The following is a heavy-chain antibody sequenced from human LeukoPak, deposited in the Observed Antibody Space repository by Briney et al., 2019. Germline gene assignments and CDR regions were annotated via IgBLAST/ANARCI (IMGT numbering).Heavy chain of an antibody. V-gene: IGHV3-74*01. J-gene: IGHJ4*02. CDR2: INSDGSST. CDR3: ARLPILGYFDY. CDR1: GFTFSSYW. Sequence: GRSLRLSCAASGFTFSSYWMHWVRQAPGKGLVWVSRINSDGSSTSYADSVKGRFTISRDNAKNTLYLQMNSLRAEDTAVYYCARLPILGYFDYWGQGTLVTVSS. D-gene: IGHD7-27*01.